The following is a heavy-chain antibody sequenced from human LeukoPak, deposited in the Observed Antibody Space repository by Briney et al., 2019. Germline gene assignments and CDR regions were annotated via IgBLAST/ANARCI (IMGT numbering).Heavy chain of an antibody. D-gene: IGHD1-26*01. J-gene: IGHJ4*02. CDR3: ARVAGGATMVDY. CDR1: GFTFSSYA. V-gene: IGHV3-30-3*01. CDR2: ISYDGSNK. Sequence: GGSLRLSCAASGFTFSSYAMHWVRQAPGKGLEWVAVISYDGSNKYYADSVKGRFTISRDNSKNTLYLQMNSLRAEDTAVYYCARVAGGATMVDYWGQGTLVTVSS.